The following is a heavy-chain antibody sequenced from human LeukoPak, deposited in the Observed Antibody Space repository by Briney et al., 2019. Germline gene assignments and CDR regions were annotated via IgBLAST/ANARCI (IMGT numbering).Heavy chain of an antibody. CDR1: GFSFSSCW. CDR3: LSDTGY. V-gene: IGHV3-7*01. Sequence: GGSLRLSCAASGFSFSSCWMNWVRQAPGKGLEWVANIKPDGSDKYYVDSVKGRFSTSRDNANNLVYLQMNSLRAEDTALYYCLSDTGYWGQGTLVIVSS. D-gene: IGHD1-14*01. CDR2: IKPDGSDK. J-gene: IGHJ4*02.